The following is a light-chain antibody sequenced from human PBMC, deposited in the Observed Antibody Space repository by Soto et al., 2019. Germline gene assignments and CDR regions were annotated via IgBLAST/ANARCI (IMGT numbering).Light chain of an antibody. V-gene: IGLV1-51*01. J-gene: IGLJ3*02. CDR3: EAWDSNLSGGV. CDR2: DND. Sequence: QAVVTQPPSVSAAPGQKVTVSCSGSMSNIGNNYVSWYQHLPGTAPKLLIYDNDKRPSGIPDRFSASKSGTSATLVITGLQTGDEADYYCEAWDSNLSGGVFGGGTKVTVL. CDR1: MSNIGNNY.